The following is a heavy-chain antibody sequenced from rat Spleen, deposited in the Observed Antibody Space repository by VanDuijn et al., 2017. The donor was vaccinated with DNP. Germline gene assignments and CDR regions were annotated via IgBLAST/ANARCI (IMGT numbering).Heavy chain of an antibody. CDR3: ATDPHTTDPDFDW. D-gene: IGHD1-6*01. V-gene: IGHV5-19*01. CDR1: GFTFSNYG. J-gene: IGHJ2*01. CDR2: ISPSGGST. Sequence: EVQLVESGGGLVQPGRSLKLSCAASGFTFSNYGMHWIRQAPTKGLEWVASISPSGGSTYYRDSVKGRFTISRDNAKSTLYLQMDSLRSEDTATYYCATDPHTTDPDFDWWGQGVMVTVSS.